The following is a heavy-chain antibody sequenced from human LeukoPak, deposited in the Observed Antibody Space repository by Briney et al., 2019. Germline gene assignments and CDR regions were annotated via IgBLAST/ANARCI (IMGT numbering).Heavy chain of an antibody. Sequence: PSETLSLTCAVSDYPISSGYFWGWSRPAPGKVRGWIATISHSGSTSINPSLKSRTLVSIDTSKNQLSLKLTSVTAAAPAVYYCASDYCAGGYCYFLDYWGQGTLVTVSS. CDR1: DYPISSGYF. D-gene: IGHD3-16*02. CDR3: ASDYCAGGYCYFLDY. V-gene: IGHV4-38-2*01. CDR2: ISHSGST. J-gene: IGHJ4*02.